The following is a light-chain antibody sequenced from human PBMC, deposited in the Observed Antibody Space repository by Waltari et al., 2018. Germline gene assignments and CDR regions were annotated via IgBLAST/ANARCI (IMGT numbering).Light chain of an antibody. CDR1: KLGDQY. CDR3: QAWDSSTGNV. Sequence: SYELTQPPSVSVSPGQTASIPCSGDKLGDQYACWYQQKPGQSPVLVIYQDSKRPSGIPERFSGSNSGNTATLTISGTQAMDEADYYCQAWDSSTGNVFGTRTKVTVL. V-gene: IGLV3-1*01. J-gene: IGLJ1*01. CDR2: QDS.